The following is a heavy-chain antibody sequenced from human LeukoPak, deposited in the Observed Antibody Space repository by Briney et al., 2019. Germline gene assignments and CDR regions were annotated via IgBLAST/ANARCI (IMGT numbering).Heavy chain of an antibody. Sequence: ASVKVSCKASGYTFTSYDINWARQATGQGLEWMGWMNPNSGNTGYAQKFQGRVTMTRNTSISTAYMELSSLRSEDTAVYYCARGWAGSQYSSSWYYWGQGTLVTVSS. CDR2: MNPNSGNT. V-gene: IGHV1-8*01. CDR1: GYTFTSYD. J-gene: IGHJ4*02. CDR3: ARGWAGSQYSSSWYY. D-gene: IGHD6-13*01.